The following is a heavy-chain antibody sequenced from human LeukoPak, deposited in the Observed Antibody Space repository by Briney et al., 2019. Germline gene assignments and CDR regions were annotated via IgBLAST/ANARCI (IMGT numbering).Heavy chain of an antibody. CDR2: ISSSSSTI. CDR3: ARDGSSGWYGYGAFDI. Sequence: GGSLRLSCAASGFTFSSYSMNWVRQAPGKGLEWVSYISSSSSTIYYADSVKGRFTISRDNAKNSLYLQMNSLRAEDTAVYYCARDGSSGWYGYGAFDIWGQGTMVTVSS. V-gene: IGHV3-48*04. J-gene: IGHJ3*02. D-gene: IGHD6-19*01. CDR1: GFTFSSYS.